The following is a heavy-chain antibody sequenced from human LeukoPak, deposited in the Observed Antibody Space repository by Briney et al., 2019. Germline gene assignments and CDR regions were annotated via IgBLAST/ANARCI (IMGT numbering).Heavy chain of an antibody. D-gene: IGHD4-11*01. CDR2: IGAGGTFT. J-gene: IGHJ4*02. CDR1: LFTFTISA. V-gene: IGHV3-23*01. Sequence: GGSLRHSCIAPLFTFTISAISSVRQAPGKGLEWVSGIGAGGTFTYYADSVKGRFTISRDNSRNTLYLQMNSLRADDTAVYYCAKDLHYTTCWHYFLYWGQGTLVTVSS. CDR3: AKDLHYTTCWHYFLY.